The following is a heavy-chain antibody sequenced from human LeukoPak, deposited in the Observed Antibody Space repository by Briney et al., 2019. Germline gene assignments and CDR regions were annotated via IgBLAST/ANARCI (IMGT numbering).Heavy chain of an antibody. CDR2: IKQDGSEK. V-gene: IGHV3-7*01. CDR3: ARENIAAAGIDWFDP. D-gene: IGHD6-13*01. CDR1: GFTFSSYW. J-gene: IGHJ5*02. Sequence: GGSLRLSCAASGFTFSSYWMSWVRQAPGKGLEWVANIKQDGSEKYYVDSVKGRFTISRDNAKNSLYLRMNSLRAEDTAVYYCARENIAAAGIDWFDPWGQGTLVTVSS.